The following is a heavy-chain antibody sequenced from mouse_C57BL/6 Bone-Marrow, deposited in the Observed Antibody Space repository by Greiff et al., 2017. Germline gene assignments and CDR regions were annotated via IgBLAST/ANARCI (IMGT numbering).Heavy chain of an antibody. V-gene: IGHV1-42*01. CDR1: GYSFTGYY. Sequence: EVQLQQSGPELVKPGASVKISCKASGYSFTGYYMNWVKQSPEKSLEWIGEINPSTGGTTYNQKFKAKATLTVDKSSSTAYMQHKSLTSEDSAVYYCARSRYNGSSYYFDYWGQGTTLTVTS. CDR3: ARSRYNGSSYYFDY. CDR2: INPSTGGT. J-gene: IGHJ2*01. D-gene: IGHD1-1*01.